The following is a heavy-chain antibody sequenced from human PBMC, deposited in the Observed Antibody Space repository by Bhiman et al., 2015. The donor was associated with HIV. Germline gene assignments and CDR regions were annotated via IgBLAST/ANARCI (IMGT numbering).Heavy chain of an antibody. CDR2: VYAGDFT. CDR1: GFSVNSNY. V-gene: IGHV3-53*01. J-gene: IGHJ3*02. CDR3: ARGIAGDAFDI. Sequence: EVQLVESGGGLIQPGGSLRLSCAASGFSVNSNYMTWVRQAPGKGLEWVSLVYAGDFTSYADSVKGRFTISRDNSKNTLYLQMKSLRADDTALYYCARGIAGDAFDIWGRGTLVTVAS. D-gene: IGHD6-13*01.